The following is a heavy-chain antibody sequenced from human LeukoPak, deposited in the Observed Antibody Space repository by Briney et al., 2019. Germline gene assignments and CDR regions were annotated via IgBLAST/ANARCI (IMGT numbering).Heavy chain of an antibody. CDR3: ARALYYDSHTFDY. V-gene: IGHV3-74*01. J-gene: IGHJ4*02. D-gene: IGHD3-22*01. CDR1: EFIFRNYD. CDR2: INSDGSST. Sequence: TGGTLRLSCVASEFIFRNYDMSWVRQAPGKGLVWVSRINSDGSSTSYADSVKGRFTISRDNAKNTLYLQMNSLRAEDTAVYYCARALYYDSHTFDYWGQGTLVTVSS.